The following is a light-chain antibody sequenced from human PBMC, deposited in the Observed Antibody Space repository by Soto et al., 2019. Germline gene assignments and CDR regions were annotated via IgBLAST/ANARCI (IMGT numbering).Light chain of an antibody. V-gene: IGKV3-20*01. CDR2: GAS. Sequence: EIVLTQSPGTLSLSPGETATLSCRASETVGNNYLAWYVQRPGQAPSLLIFGASNRAAGIPDRFSGSGSGTDFTLSFSRLEPEDFAVYYCQQYGTSLVTFGGGTKVEIK. J-gene: IGKJ4*01. CDR3: QQYGTSLVT. CDR1: ETVGNNY.